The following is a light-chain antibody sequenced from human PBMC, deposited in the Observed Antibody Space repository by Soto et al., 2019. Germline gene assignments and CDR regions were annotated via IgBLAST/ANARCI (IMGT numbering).Light chain of an antibody. CDR3: QQYDSSPRT. CDR1: QSININY. Sequence: EIVLTQSPGTLSLSPGERATLSCRASQSININYLAWYQQTHGQAPRLLMYGASSRATGIPDRFSGSGSGTDFTLTISRLEPEDFAVYYCQQYDSSPRTFGPGTKVEIK. J-gene: IGKJ1*01. CDR2: GAS. V-gene: IGKV3-20*01.